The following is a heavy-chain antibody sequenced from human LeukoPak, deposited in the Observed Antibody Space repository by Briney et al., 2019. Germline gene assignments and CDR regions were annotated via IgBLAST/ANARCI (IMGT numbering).Heavy chain of an antibody. CDR3: ARQGETTAGY. Sequence: PSETLSLTCTVSGGSISSSSYYWGWIRQPPGKGLEWIGSIYYSGSTYYNPSLKGRVTISVDTFKNQFSLKLSSVTAADTAVYYCARQGETTAGYWGQGTLVTVSS. CDR1: GGSISSSSYY. D-gene: IGHD4-17*01. CDR2: IYYSGST. V-gene: IGHV4-39*01. J-gene: IGHJ4*02.